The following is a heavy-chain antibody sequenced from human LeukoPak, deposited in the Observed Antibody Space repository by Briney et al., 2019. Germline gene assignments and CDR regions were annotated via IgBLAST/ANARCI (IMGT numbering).Heavy chain of an antibody. CDR3: VSFYETY. Sequence: SGGSLRLSCAASGNYWMHWVRQVPGKGLVWVSHINSDGSWTSYADSVKGRFTISKDNAKNTVYLQTNSLRAEDTAVYYCVSFYETYWGRGTLVTVSS. CDR2: INSDGSWT. D-gene: IGHD2/OR15-2a*01. V-gene: IGHV3-74*01. CDR1: GNYW. J-gene: IGHJ4*02.